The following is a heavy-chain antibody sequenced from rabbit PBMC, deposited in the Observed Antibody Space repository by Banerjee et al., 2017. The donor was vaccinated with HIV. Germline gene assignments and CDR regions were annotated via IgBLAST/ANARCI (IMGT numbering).Heavy chain of an antibody. CDR2: INTISGDT. CDR3: SRGAGSNGFEL. V-gene: IGHV1S45*01. CDR1: GFSFSNGYV. Sequence: QEQLEESGGDLVKPEGSLTLTCTASGFSFSNGYVMCWVRQAPGKGLEWIACINTISGDTVYATWAKGRFTISKTSSTTVTLQMTSLTAADTATYFCSRGAGSNGFELWGPGTLVTVS. J-gene: IGHJ4*01. D-gene: IGHD5-1*01.